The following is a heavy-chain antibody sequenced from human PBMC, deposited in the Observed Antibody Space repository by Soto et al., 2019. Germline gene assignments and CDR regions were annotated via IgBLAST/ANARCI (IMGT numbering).Heavy chain of an antibody. J-gene: IGHJ4*02. D-gene: IGHD2-2*01. CDR2: IIPIFGTP. V-gene: IGHV1-69*06. CDR1: GGTFNNYV. CDR3: AGRCDGTNCLAHFDY. Sequence: QVQLVQSGAEVKKPGSSVKVSCRASGGTFNNYVINWVRQAPGQGLEWMAGIIPIFGTPNYAQKFQGRVTITADKSTSPAYMELNSLRSEDTAVYSCAGRCDGTNCLAHFDYWGQGTLVTVSS.